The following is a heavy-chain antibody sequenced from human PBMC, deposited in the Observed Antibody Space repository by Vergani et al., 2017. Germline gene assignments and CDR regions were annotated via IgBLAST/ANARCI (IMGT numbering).Heavy chain of an antibody. CDR2: IYYSGST. CDR3: ARGGAASEGGGWFDP. D-gene: IGHD6-13*01. J-gene: IGHJ5*02. CDR1: GGSISSSSYY. V-gene: IGHV4-39*01. Sequence: QLQLQESGPGLVKPSETLSLTCTVSGGSISSSSYYWGWIRQPPGKGLEWIGSIYYSGSTYYNPSLKSRVTISVDTSKNQFSLKLSSVTAADTAVYYCARGGAASEGGGWFDPWGQGTLVTVSS.